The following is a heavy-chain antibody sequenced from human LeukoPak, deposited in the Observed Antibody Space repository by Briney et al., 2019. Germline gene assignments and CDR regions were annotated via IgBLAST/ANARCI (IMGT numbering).Heavy chain of an antibody. CDR2: ISSSGSTI. Sequence: GGSLRLSCAASGFTFSDYYMSWIRQAPGKGLEWVSYISSSGSTIYYADSVKGRFTISRDNAKNSLYLQMNSLRAEDTAVYYCARPHYYDSSGYYPYYYYYGMDVWGQGTTVTVSS. D-gene: IGHD3-22*01. J-gene: IGHJ6*02. CDR1: GFTFSDYY. CDR3: ARPHYYDSSGYYPYYYYYGMDV. V-gene: IGHV3-11*04.